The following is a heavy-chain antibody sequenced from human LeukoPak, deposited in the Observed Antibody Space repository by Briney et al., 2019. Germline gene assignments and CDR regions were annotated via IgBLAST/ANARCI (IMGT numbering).Heavy chain of an antibody. CDR1: GGSISPYY. Sequence: PSETLSLTCTVSGGSISPYYWSWIRQPPGKGLEWIGYIYYSGSTNYNPSLKSRVTISVDTSKNQFSLKLSSVTAADTAVYYCARHALDTAMVRGYNWFDPWGQGTLVTVSS. J-gene: IGHJ5*02. D-gene: IGHD5-18*01. CDR2: IYYSGST. V-gene: IGHV4-59*08. CDR3: ARHALDTAMVRGYNWFDP.